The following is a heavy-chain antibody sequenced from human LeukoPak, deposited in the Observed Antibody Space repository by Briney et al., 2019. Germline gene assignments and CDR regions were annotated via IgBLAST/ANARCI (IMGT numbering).Heavy chain of an antibody. CDR1: GGTFSSYA. CDR3: ARMPSYGDYYFDY. J-gene: IGHJ4*02. Sequence: SVKVSCKASGGTFSSYAISWVRQAPGQGLEWMGGIIPIFGTANYAQKFQGRVTITADKSTSTAYMELSSLRSDDTAVYYCARMPSYGDYYFDYWGQGTLVTVSS. V-gene: IGHV1-69*06. CDR2: IIPIFGTA. D-gene: IGHD4-17*01.